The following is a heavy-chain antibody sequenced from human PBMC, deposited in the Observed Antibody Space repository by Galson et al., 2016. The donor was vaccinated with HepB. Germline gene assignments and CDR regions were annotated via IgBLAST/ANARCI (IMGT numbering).Heavy chain of an antibody. CDR2: IYSGGTT. D-gene: IGHD4-11*01. Sequence: SLRLSCAASGFSVSRNYMSWVRQAPGKGLEWVSLIYSGGTTYYADSVKGRFIISRDNSKNALYLQMNSLRSEDTAVYFCARETVTTDYYYYYGMDVWGQGTTVTVSS. CDR1: GFSVSRNY. CDR3: ARETVTTDYYYYYGMDV. J-gene: IGHJ6*02. V-gene: IGHV3-53*05.